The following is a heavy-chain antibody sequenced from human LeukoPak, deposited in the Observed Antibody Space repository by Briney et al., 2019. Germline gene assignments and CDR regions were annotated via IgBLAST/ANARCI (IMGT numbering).Heavy chain of an antibody. Sequence: GGSLRLSCAASGFSFSDYYMNWIRQAPGKGLEWVAFIRYDGSNKYYTDSVKGRFTISRDNSKNTLYLQMNSLRAEDTAVYYCAKGRGWEASYYYYYMDVWGKGTTVTISS. CDR1: GFSFSDYY. D-gene: IGHD1-26*01. CDR3: AKGRGWEASYYYYYMDV. V-gene: IGHV3-30*02. CDR2: IRYDGSNK. J-gene: IGHJ6*03.